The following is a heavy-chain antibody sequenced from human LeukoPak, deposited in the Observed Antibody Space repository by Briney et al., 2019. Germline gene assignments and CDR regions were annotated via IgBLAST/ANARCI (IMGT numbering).Heavy chain of an antibody. CDR3: ANMPD. Sequence: GGSLRLSCAVSGITFSTYAMSWVRQAPGRGPEWVSGISSGAGSTYYADSVKGRFTISRDTSKSTLYLQMNSLRAEDTAIYYCANMPDWGQGILVTVSS. D-gene: IGHD2-2*01. V-gene: IGHV3-23*01. J-gene: IGHJ4*02. CDR2: ISSGAGST. CDR1: GITFSTYA.